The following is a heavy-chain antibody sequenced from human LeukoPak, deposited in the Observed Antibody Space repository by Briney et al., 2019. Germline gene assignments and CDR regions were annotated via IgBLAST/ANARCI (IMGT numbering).Heavy chain of an antibody. Sequence: SETLSLTCTVSGGSISSSSYYWGWIRQPPGKGLEWIGSIYYSGSTYYNPSLKSRVTISVDTSKNQFSLKLSSVTAADTAVYYCARVRYYYGSGSYYSNYYYYYYMDVWGKGTTVTVSS. CDR1: GGSISSSSYY. CDR2: IYYSGST. CDR3: ARVRYYYGSGSYYSNYYYYYYMDV. V-gene: IGHV4-39*07. D-gene: IGHD3-10*01. J-gene: IGHJ6*03.